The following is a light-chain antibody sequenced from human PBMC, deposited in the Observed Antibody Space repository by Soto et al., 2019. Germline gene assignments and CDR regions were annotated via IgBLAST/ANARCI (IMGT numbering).Light chain of an antibody. V-gene: IGKV3-20*01. Sequence: EVVLTQSPGTLSLSPGDRVTLSFRSSQSFISYYLAWYQQKPGQAPRLLIYGASSRAPGTPDRFSGSGSGTDFSLTISRLEPEDFAVYFCQRYGSSVTFGGGTKVDIK. CDR1: QSFISYY. CDR3: QRYGSSVT. CDR2: GAS. J-gene: IGKJ4*01.